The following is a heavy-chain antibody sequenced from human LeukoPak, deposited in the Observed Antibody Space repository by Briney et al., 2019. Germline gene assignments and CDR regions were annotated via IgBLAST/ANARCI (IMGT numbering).Heavy chain of an antibody. Sequence: ASVKVSCKASGYTFTSYGISWVRQAPGQGLEWMGWISAYNGNTNYAQKLQGRVTMTTDTSTSTAYMELRSLRSDDTAVYYCARVDTAMVRGWFDPWGQGTLVTVSS. CDR3: ARVDTAMVRGWFDP. CDR2: ISAYNGNT. V-gene: IGHV1-18*01. D-gene: IGHD5-18*01. J-gene: IGHJ5*02. CDR1: GYTFTSYG.